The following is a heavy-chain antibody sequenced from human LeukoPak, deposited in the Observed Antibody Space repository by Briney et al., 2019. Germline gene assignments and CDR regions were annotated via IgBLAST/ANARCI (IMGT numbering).Heavy chain of an antibody. Sequence: GCLMLSCSAASGSFISYSINCVLRPPGEELLGFSSIISSSSYTYYADSVKGRFTISRDNAKNTLYLQMNSLRAEGTAVYYCARDPPYHYYILTGPFDYWGQGTLVTVSS. J-gene: IGHJ4*02. V-gene: IGHV3-21*01. CDR3: ARDPPYHYYILTGPFDY. D-gene: IGHD3-9*01. CDR2: IISSSSYT. CDR1: SGSFISYS.